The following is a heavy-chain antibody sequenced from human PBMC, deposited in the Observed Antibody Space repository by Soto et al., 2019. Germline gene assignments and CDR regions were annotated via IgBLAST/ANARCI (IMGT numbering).Heavy chain of an antibody. D-gene: IGHD6-6*01. CDR3: ARVPEAGRPLFDY. V-gene: IGHV3-33*01. J-gene: IGHJ4*02. CDR2: IWYDGSNE. Sequence: LRLSCAASGFIFSDFAMLWVRQAPGKGLEWVAEIWYDGSNEYYGDSVKGRFTISRDNSKNTLYLQLNSLRAEDTAVYYCARVPEAGRPLFDYWGQGALVTVSS. CDR1: GFIFSDFA.